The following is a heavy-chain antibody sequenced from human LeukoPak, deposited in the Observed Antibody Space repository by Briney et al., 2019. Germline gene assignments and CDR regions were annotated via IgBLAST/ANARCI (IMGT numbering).Heavy chain of an antibody. V-gene: IGHV1-69*13. CDR1: GGTFSSYA. D-gene: IGHD6-19*01. J-gene: IGHJ4*02. CDR3: ARDLGVAVAGTYYFDY. CDR2: IIPIFGTA. Sequence: GASVTVSCKASGGTFSSYAISWVRQAPGQGLEWMGGIIPIFGTANYAQKFQGRVTITADESTSTAYMELSSLRSEDTAVYYCARDLGVAVAGTYYFDYWGQGTLVTVSS.